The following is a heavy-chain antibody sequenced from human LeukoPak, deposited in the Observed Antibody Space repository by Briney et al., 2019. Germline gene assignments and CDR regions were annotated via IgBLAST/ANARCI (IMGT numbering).Heavy chain of an antibody. CDR3: ARDRGLGYCSSTSCYTMVWFDP. CDR2: IVVGSGDT. V-gene: IGHV1-58*01. Sequence: GASVKVSCKASGFTFSSSAVHWVRQARGQRLEWIGWIVVGSGDTNYAQKFQERATFTRDMSTSTAYMELSSLRSDDTAVYYCARDRGLGYCSSTSCYTMVWFDPWGQGTLVTVSS. D-gene: IGHD2-2*02. CDR1: GFTFSSSA. J-gene: IGHJ5*02.